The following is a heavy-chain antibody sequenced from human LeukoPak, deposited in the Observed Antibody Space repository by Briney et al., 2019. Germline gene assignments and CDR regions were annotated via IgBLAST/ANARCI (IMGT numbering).Heavy chain of an antibody. D-gene: IGHD3-16*02. CDR2: MNPNSGNT. Sequence: ASVKVSCKASGYTFTSYDINCVRQATGQGLEWMGWMNPNSGNTGYAQKFQGRVTMTRNTSISTAYMELSSLRSEDTAVYYCARSFYDYVWGSYRYPSDPWGQGTLVTVSS. CDR1: GYTFTSYD. CDR3: ARSFYDYVWGSYRYPSDP. J-gene: IGHJ5*02. V-gene: IGHV1-8*01.